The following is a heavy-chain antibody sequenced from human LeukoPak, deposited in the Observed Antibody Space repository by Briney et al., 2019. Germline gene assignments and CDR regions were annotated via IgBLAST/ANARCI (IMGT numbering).Heavy chain of an antibody. Sequence: GGSLRLSCAASGFSFSYSVMHWIRQRPGKGLEWVAFIQNDGGKKYYADSVKGRFNISRDDSKNTLYLQMNSLRAEDTALYYYANPDGSGSYYNGRFDNWGQGTLVTVSS. D-gene: IGHD3-10*01. CDR2: IQNDGGKK. CDR3: ANPDGSGSYYNGRFDN. V-gene: IGHV3-30*02. J-gene: IGHJ4*02. CDR1: GFSFSYSV.